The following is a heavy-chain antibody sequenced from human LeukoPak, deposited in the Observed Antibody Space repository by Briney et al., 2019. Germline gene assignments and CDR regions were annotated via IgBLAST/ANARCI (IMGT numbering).Heavy chain of an antibody. Sequence: GATVKISCKVSGYTFTDYYMHWVRQAPGQGLEWMGIINPSGGSTSYAQKFQGRVTMTRDTSTSTVYMELSSLRSEDTAVYYCARDLGNGYNAFDYWGQGTLVTVSS. CDR1: GYTFTDYY. V-gene: IGHV1-46*01. D-gene: IGHD5-24*01. CDR3: ARDLGNGYNAFDY. CDR2: INPSGGST. J-gene: IGHJ4*02.